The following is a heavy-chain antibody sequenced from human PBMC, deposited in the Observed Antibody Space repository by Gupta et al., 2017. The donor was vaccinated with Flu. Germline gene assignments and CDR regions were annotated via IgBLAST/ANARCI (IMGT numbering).Heavy chain of an antibody. D-gene: IGHD2-2*01. CDR2: ISGSGGST. V-gene: IGHV3-23*01. Sequence: GKWLKWVSAISGSGGSTYYADTVKGRFTISRDNSKNTLYLQMNSLRAEDTAVYYCAKGYCSSTSCYPYYFDYWGQGTLVTVSS. J-gene: IGHJ4*02. CDR3: AKGYCSSTSCYPYYFDY.